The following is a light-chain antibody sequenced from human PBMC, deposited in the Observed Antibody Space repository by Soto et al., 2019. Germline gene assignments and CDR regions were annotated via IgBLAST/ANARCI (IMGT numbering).Light chain of an antibody. CDR2: SNN. CDR1: SSNIGAGYD. V-gene: IGLV1-40*01. Sequence: QSVLTQPPSVSGAPGQRVTISCTGSSSNIGAGYDVHWYQHLPGTPPKLLICSNNNRPAVVPGRFSGSKSGTSASLAITGLQAEDENHYYCQSFDSRLSVVFGGGTKVTVL. CDR3: QSFDSRLSVV. J-gene: IGLJ2*01.